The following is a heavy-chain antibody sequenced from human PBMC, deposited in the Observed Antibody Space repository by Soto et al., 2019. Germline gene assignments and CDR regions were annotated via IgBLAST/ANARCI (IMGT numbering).Heavy chain of an antibody. CDR3: VRKYPGTRPFDY. CDR1: GFTFNSYA. J-gene: IGHJ4*01. CDR2: IGTDGNT. Sequence: PGGSLRLSCAASGFTFNSYAMNWVRQAPGKGLAWVSAIGTDGNTYYANSVKGRFTISRDNSRTTLYLQMISLRVEDTALYYCVRKYPGTRPFDYWGQGTLVTVSS. D-gene: IGHD2-2*01. V-gene: IGHV3-23*01.